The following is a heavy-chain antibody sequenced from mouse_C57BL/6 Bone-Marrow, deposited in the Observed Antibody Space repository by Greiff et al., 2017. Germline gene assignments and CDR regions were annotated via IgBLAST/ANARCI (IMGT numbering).Heavy chain of an antibody. V-gene: IGHV1-22*01. CDR1: GYTFTDYN. D-gene: IGHD1-1*01. CDR2: INPNNGGT. J-gene: IGHJ2*01. Sequence: VQLQQSGPELVKPGASVTMSCKASGYTFTDYNMHWVKQSHGKSLEWIGYINPNNGGTSYNQKFKGKATLTVNKSSSTAYMELRSLTSEDSAVYYCARVTTVVGDYWGQGTTLTVSS. CDR3: ARVTTVVGDY.